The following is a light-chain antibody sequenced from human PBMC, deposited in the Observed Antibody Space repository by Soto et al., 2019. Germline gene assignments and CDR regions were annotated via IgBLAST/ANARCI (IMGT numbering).Light chain of an antibody. J-gene: IGKJ4*01. CDR1: QGISSY. CDR2: AAS. V-gene: IGKV1-8*01. Sequence: AIRMTQSPSSLSASTGDRVTITCRASQGISSYLAWYQQKPGKAPKLLIYAASTLQSGVPSRFSGSGSGTDFTLTISCLQSEDFATYCCQQYYSYPRTFGGGTKVEIK. CDR3: QQYYSYPRT.